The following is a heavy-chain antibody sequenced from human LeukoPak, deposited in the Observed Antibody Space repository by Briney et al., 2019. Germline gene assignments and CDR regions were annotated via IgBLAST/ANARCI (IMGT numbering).Heavy chain of an antibody. CDR1: GFTFTGYY. CDR3: ARVRALGYCSGGSCYALDY. V-gene: IGHV1-2*06. D-gene: IGHD2-15*01. Sequence: ASVKVSCKAAGFTFTGYYMFWVRQAPGQGLEWMGRINPNSGGTNYAQKLQGRVTMTTDTSTSTAYMELRSLRSDDTAVYYCARVRALGYCSGGSCYALDYWGQGTLVTVFS. J-gene: IGHJ4*02. CDR2: INPNSGGT.